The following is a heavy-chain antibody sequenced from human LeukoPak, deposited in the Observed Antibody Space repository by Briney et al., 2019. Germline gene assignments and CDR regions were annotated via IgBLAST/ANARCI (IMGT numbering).Heavy chain of an antibody. V-gene: IGHV3-48*01. D-gene: IGHD6-13*01. CDR3: ARASSSNYYYMDV. CDR2: ISWNPLTK. J-gene: IGHJ6*03. CDR1: GFDFAAYS. Sequence: GGSLRLSCAASGFDFAAYSMHWVRQAPGKGLEWVSDISWNPLTKHYADSVKGRFTISRDNAKNSLYLQMNSLRAEDTAVYYCARASSSNYYYMDVWGKGTTVTVSS.